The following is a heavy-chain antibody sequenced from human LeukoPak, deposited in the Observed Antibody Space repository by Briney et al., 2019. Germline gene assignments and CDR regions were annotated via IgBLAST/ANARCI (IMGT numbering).Heavy chain of an antibody. D-gene: IGHD3-22*01. J-gene: IGHJ4*02. CDR2: ISGSGDST. V-gene: IGHV3-23*01. CDR3: ASLYYYDSSGYFLPLPPDY. Sequence: PGGSLRLSCAASGFTFSSFALSWVRQAPGKGLEWVSSISGSGDSTYYMESVKGRFTISRDNTENTLYLQMNSLRADDTAVYYCASLYYYDSSGYFLPLPPDYWGQGTLVTVSS. CDR1: GFTFSSFA.